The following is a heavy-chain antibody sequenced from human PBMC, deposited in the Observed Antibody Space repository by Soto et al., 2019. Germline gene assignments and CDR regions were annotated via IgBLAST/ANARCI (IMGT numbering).Heavy chain of an antibody. V-gene: IGHV3-30-3*02. D-gene: IGHD3-3*01. J-gene: IGHJ6*02. CDR2: ISYDGSNK. Sequence: PGGSLRLSCAASGFTFSSYAMHWVRQAPGKGLEWVAVISYDGSNKYYADSMKGRFTMSRDNSKRTLYLQMSSLRVEDTAVYYCTKRRNVLRFLEWSSGMEVWGQGTTVTVSS. CDR1: GFTFSSYA. CDR3: TKRRNVLRFLEWSSGMEV.